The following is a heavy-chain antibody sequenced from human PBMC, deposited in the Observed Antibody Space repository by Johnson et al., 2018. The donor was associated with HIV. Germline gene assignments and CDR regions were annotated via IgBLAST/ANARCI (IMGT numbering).Heavy chain of an antibody. D-gene: IGHD2-8*02. Sequence: VQLLESGGGVVRPGGSLRLSCAASGFTFDNYGMSWVRQVPGKGLEWVSGINWNGGRTGYADSVKGRFTTSRDNAKNSLYLQMNSLSAADTALYYCTRDRVLVAYASLDAFDLWGQGTIVTVFS. CDR2: INWNGGRT. V-gene: IGHV3-20*04. CDR1: GFTFDNYG. CDR3: TRDRVLVAYASLDAFDL. J-gene: IGHJ3*01.